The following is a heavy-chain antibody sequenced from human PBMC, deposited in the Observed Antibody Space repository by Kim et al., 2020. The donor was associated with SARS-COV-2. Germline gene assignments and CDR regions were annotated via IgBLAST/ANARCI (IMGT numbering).Heavy chain of an antibody. J-gene: IGHJ4*02. Sequence: SENLSLTCTVSGGSISSSSYYWGWIRQPPGKGLEWIGSIYYSGSTYYNPSLKSRVTISVDTSKNQFSLKLSPVTAADTAVYYCARHRRGYSGYDWFDYWVQVTLVTVSS. CDR3: ARHRRGYSGYDWFDY. CDR1: GGSISSSSYY. D-gene: IGHD5-12*01. CDR2: IYYSGST. V-gene: IGHV4-39*01.